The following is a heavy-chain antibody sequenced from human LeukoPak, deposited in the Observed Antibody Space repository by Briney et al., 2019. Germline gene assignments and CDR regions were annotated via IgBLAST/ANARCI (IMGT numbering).Heavy chain of an antibody. CDR2: ISGSGGST. J-gene: IGHJ3*02. CDR1: GFSFNNYA. CDR3: AKAGHVGLRLLEWYHDAFDI. V-gene: IGHV3-23*01. Sequence: GGSLRLSCAAFGFSFNNYAMSWVRQAPGRGLEWVSAISGSGGSTYYADSVKGRFTISRDNSKNTLYLQMNSLRAEDTAVYYCAKAGHVGLRLLEWYHDAFDIWGQGTMVTVSS. D-gene: IGHD3-3*01.